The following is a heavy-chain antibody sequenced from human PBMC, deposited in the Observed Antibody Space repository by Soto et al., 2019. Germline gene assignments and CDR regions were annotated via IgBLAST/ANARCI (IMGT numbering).Heavy chain of an antibody. CDR2: ISYNGIGK. J-gene: IGHJ6*02. Sequence: QLQLVESGGGVVQPGRSLRLSCAASGITFSTYDMHWVRQAPGKGMEWVAVISYNGIGKLYADSVKGRFSISRDNSKNTVYLQMNSLRAEDTAMYYCAKHQGDGYHKYGMDVWGQGTTVTVSS. D-gene: IGHD2-21*01. CDR3: AKHQGDGYHKYGMDV. V-gene: IGHV3-30*18. CDR1: GITFSTYD.